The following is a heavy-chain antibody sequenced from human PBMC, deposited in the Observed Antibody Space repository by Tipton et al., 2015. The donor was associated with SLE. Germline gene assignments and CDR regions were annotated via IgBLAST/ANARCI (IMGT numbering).Heavy chain of an antibody. CDR3: AKGLRGSAPSYFDY. D-gene: IGHD2-15*01. CDR2: ISYDGSNK. J-gene: IGHJ4*02. CDR1: GFTFSSYA. V-gene: IGHV3-30*04. Sequence: RSLRLSCAASGFTFSSYAMHWVRQAPGKGLEWVAVISYDGSNKYYADSVKGRFTISRDNSKNTLYLQMNSLRAEDTAVYYCAKGLRGSAPSYFDYWGQGTLVTVSS.